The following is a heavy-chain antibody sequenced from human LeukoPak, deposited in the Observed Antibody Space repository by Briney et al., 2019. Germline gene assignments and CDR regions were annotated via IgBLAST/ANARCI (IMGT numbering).Heavy chain of an antibody. D-gene: IGHD6-6*01. Sequence: SVKVSCKASGGTFSSYAISWVRQAPGQGLEWMGGIIPIFGTANYAQKFQGRVTITTDESTSTVYMELSSLRSEDTAVYYCARAPLYSSSSYYYYYYMDVWGKGTTVTVSS. CDR2: IIPIFGTA. CDR1: GGTFSSYA. V-gene: IGHV1-69*05. J-gene: IGHJ6*03. CDR3: ARAPLYSSSSYYYYYYMDV.